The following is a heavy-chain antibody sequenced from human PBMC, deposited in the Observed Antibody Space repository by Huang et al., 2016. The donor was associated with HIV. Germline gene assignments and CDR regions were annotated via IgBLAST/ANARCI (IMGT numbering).Heavy chain of an antibody. CDR1: GGSVSSGSYY. CDR2: IYDSVST. D-gene: IGHD4-17*01. J-gene: IGHJ3*02. V-gene: IGHV4-61*01. CDR3: ARVDLLLGKCGDYEENAFDI. Sequence: QVQLQESGPGLVKPSEPLSLTCPVSGGSVSSGSYYWSWIRQPPGKGLEWIGYIYDSVSTNYNPLLKSRVTISVDTSKNQFSLELSSVTAADTAVYYCARVDLLLGKCGDYEENAFDIWGQGTMVTVSS.